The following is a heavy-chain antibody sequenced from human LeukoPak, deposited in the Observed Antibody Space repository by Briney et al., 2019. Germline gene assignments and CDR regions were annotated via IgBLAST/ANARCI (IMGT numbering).Heavy chain of an antibody. CDR2: INNDGSGT. D-gene: IGHD1-7*01. V-gene: IGHV3-74*01. CDR3: ARGGWGTPIDY. J-gene: IGHJ4*02. Sequence: GGSLTISCAASGFTFSGYWMHWVRQAPGKGLVWVSYINNDGSGTTYADSEKGRFTISRDNAKNTVDLQMNSLRAEDTAVYYCARGGWGTPIDYLGQGTLVTASS. CDR1: GFTFSGYW.